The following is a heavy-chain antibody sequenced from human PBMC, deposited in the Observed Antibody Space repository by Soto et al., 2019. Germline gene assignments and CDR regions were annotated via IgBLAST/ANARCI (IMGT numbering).Heavy chain of an antibody. D-gene: IGHD2-21*01. CDR3: ARVAYGAYHFDS. V-gene: IGHV3-74*01. Sequence: EVQLVESGGGLVQPGGSLRLSCAASGFTFSSYWMHWVRQAPGEGLVWVSRINSDGSTRSYADSVKGRFTFSRDNAKNTLFLQMNSLRAEDTAVYYCARVAYGAYHFDSWGQGTLVT. J-gene: IGHJ4*02. CDR1: GFTFSSYW. CDR2: INSDGSTR.